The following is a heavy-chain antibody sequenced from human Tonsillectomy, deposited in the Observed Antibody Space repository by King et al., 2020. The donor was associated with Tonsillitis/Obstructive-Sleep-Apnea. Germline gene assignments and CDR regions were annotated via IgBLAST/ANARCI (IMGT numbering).Heavy chain of an antibody. V-gene: IGHV4-59*08. CDR2: IYYSRST. Sequence: VQLQESGPGLVKPSETLSLTCTVSGGSISSYYWSWIRQPPGKGLEWIGYIYYSRSTNYNPSLKSRVTISVDTPKNQFSLKLNSVTAADTAVYYCARLPSGRHGDSGHYYGMDVWGQGTTVTVSS. D-gene: IGHD1-26*01. J-gene: IGHJ6*02. CDR3: ARLPSGRHGDSGHYYGMDV. CDR1: GGSISSYY.